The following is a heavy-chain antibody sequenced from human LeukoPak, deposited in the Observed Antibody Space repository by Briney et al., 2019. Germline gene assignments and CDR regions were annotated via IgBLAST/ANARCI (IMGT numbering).Heavy chain of an antibody. CDR3: ARGRILEDIVVVVAAIDY. D-gene: IGHD2-15*01. V-gene: IGHV3-30*04. CDR1: GFTFSSYA. J-gene: IGHJ4*02. CDR2: ITDDGRNK. Sequence: GGSLSLYCAASGFTFSSYAMGWVRQAPGKGLEWVAVITDDGRNKYYADSGKGRFTISRDNSKNTRYLQMNSLRAEDTAVYDCARGRILEDIVVVVAAIDYWGQGTLVTVSS.